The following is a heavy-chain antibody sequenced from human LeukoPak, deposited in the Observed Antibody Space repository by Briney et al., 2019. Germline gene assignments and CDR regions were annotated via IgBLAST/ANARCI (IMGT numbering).Heavy chain of an antibody. Sequence: PGGSLRLSCAASGFTVSSNYMSWVRQAPGKGLEWVSVIYSGGSTYYADSVKGRFTISRDNSKNTLYLQMNSLRAEDTAVYYCAREGRGDYSSSWYVSYWGQGTLVTVSS. V-gene: IGHV3-53*01. CDR2: IYSGGST. J-gene: IGHJ4*02. CDR3: AREGRGDYSSSWYVSY. D-gene: IGHD6-13*01. CDR1: GFTVSSNY.